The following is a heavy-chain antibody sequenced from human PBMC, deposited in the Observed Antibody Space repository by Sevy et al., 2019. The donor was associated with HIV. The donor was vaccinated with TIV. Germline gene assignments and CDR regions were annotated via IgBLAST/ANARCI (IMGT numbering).Heavy chain of an antibody. CDR3: TTDGGRWGIYGY. CDR1: GFTFSNAW. Sequence: GGSLRLSCAASGFTFSNAWMSWVRQAPGKGLEWVGRIKSKTDGGTTDYAAPVKGRFTISRDEAKNTLYLQMNSLKAEDTAVYYCTTDGGRWGIYGYWGQGTLVTVSS. D-gene: IGHD3-16*01. V-gene: IGHV3-15*01. J-gene: IGHJ4*02. CDR2: IKSKTDGGTT.